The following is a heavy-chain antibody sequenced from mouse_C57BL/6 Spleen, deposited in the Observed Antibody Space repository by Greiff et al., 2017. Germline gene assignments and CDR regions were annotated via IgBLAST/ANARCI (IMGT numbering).Heavy chain of an antibody. CDR2: IDPSDSYT. Sequence: QVQLQQPGAELVKPGASVKLSCKASGYTFTSYWMQWVKQRPGQGLEWIGEIDPSDSYTNYNQKFKGKATLTVDTSSSTAYMQLSSRTSEDSAVYYCARVATVVPNYFDYWGQGTTLTVSS. J-gene: IGHJ2*01. V-gene: IGHV1-50*01. D-gene: IGHD1-1*01. CDR1: GYTFTSYW. CDR3: ARVATVVPNYFDY.